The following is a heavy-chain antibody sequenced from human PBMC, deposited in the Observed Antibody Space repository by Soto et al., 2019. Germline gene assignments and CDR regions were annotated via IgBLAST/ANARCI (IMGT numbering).Heavy chain of an antibody. CDR3: ARHRITMVRGVIRAQVDAFDI. V-gene: IGHV4-59*08. CDR2: IYYSGST. J-gene: IGHJ3*02. CDR1: GGSISSYY. Sequence: PSETLSLTCIVSGGSISSYYWSWIRQPPGKGLEWIGYIYYSGSTNYNPSLKSRVTISVDTSKNQFSLKLSSVTAADTAVYYCARHRITMVRGVIRAQVDAFDIWGQGTMVTVSS. D-gene: IGHD3-10*01.